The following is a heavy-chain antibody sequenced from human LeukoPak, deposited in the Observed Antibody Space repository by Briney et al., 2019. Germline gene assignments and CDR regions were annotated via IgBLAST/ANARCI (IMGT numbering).Heavy chain of an antibody. CDR2: IHTSGTT. Sequence: SETLSLTCAVSDGSISRYLWSWIRQPAGKGLEWLGRIHTSGTTTYSPSFQSRVTMSMDTSKKQISLRLSSVTAADTAVYYCARDRGPDCAGGSCRDYWGQGTLVTVSS. V-gene: IGHV4-4*07. D-gene: IGHD2-15*01. J-gene: IGHJ4*02. CDR1: DGSISRYL. CDR3: ARDRGPDCAGGSCRDY.